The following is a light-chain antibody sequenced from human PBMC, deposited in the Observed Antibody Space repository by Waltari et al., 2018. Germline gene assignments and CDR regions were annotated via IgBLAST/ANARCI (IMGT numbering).Light chain of an antibody. J-gene: IGKJ5*01. Sequence: EIVMTQSPATLSVSPGERATLSCRASQSVSSNLAWYQQKPGQTPRLLIYAASTRATGIPARFSGSGSGTEFTLTIRSLQSEDFAVYFCQQYNNWPPITFGQGTRLEIK. CDR1: QSVSSN. CDR2: AAS. CDR3: QQYNNWPPIT. V-gene: IGKV3-15*01.